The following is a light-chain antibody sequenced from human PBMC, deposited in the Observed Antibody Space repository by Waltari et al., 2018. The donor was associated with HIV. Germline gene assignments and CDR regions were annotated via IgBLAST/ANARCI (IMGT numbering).Light chain of an antibody. Sequence: QSALTQPASVSGSPGQSMTISCTGTSSDVGGYNFVSWYQQHPGRAPKLVIYDVSKRPSGVSSRFSGSKSGNPASLTISGLRAEDEADYYCSSYAAGTTYVFGTGTTVIVL. V-gene: IGLV2-14*03. CDR1: SSDVGGYNF. CDR2: DVS. CDR3: SSYAAGTTYV. J-gene: IGLJ1*01.